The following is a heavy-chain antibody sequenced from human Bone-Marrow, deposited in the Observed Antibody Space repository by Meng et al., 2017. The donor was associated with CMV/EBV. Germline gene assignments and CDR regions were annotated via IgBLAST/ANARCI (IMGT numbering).Heavy chain of an antibody. J-gene: IGHJ6*02. CDR1: GFTVSSYA. CDR2: ISGSGGST. D-gene: IGHD6-6*01. CDR3: AKGEGIAARRSYYYYYGMDV. Sequence: GESLKISCAASGFTVSSYAMSWVRQAPGKGLEWVSAISGSGGSTYYADSVKGRFTISRDNSKNTLYLQMNSLRAEDTAVYYCAKGEGIAARRSYYYYYGMDVWGQGTTVTVSS. V-gene: IGHV3-23*01.